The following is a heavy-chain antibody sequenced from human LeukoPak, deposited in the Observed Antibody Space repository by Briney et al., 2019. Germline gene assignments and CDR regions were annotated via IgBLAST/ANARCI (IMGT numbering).Heavy chain of an antibody. V-gene: IGHV4-34*01. Sequence: PSETLSLTCAVYGGSFSGYYWSWIRQPPGKGLEWIGEINHSGSTNYNPSLKSRVTMSVDASKNQFSLKLSSVTAADTAVYYCARGNYYDFWSGYYAGYYYYMDVWGKGTTVTVSS. CDR3: ARGNYYDFWSGYYAGYYYYMDV. D-gene: IGHD3-3*01. J-gene: IGHJ6*03. CDR2: INHSGST. CDR1: GGSFSGYY.